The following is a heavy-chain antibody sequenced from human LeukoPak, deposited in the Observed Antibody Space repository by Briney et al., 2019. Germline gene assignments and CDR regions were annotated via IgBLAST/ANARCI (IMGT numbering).Heavy chain of an antibody. V-gene: IGHV4-39*01. CDR2: IYYSGST. D-gene: IGHD2-2*01. J-gene: IGHJ5*02. CDR3: ARIIVVVPAATNWFDP. Sequence: KPSETLSLTCIVSGGSVSSSSYYWGWIRQPPGKGLEWIGSIYYSGSTYYNPSLKSRVTISVDTSKNQFSLKLSSVTAADTAVYYCARIIVVVPAATNWFDPWGQGTLVTVSS. CDR1: GGSVSSSSYY.